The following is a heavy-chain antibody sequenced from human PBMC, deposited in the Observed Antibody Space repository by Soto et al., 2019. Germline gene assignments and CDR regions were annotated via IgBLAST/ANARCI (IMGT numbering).Heavy chain of an antibody. D-gene: IGHD4-17*01. CDR1: GGSISSGGYY. CDR3: ARGPDRLRIHLRLD. V-gene: IGHV4-31*03. CDR2: IYYSGST. Sequence: QVQLQESGPGLVKPSQTLSLTCTVSGGSISSGGYYWSWIRQHPGKGVEWIGYIYYSGSTYYNPSLKSRVTISVDTSKNQFSLKLSSVTAADTAVYYCARGPDRLRIHLRLDWGQGTLVTVSS. J-gene: IGHJ1*01.